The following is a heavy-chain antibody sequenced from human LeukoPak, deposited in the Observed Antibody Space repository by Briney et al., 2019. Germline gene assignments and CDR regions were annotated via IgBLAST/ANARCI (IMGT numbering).Heavy chain of an antibody. CDR1: GFTFSSYD. CDR2: ISSSSTYI. V-gene: IGHV3-21*04. Sequence: GGSLRLSCAASGFTFSSYDIHWVRQAPGKGLEWVSSISSSSTYIYYADSLKGRFTISRDNAKNSLYLQMNSLRAEDTAVYYCARGPLDPWGQGTLVTVSS. J-gene: IGHJ5*02. CDR3: ARGPLDP.